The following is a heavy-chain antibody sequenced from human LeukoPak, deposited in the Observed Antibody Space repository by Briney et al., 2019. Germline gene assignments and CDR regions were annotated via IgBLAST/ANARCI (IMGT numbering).Heavy chain of an antibody. CDR3: ARRKFSSSTYYFDY. CDR1: GGSISSYY. CDR2: IHGSGSS. V-gene: IGHV4-59*01. D-gene: IGHD6-13*01. Sequence: PSETLSLTCTVSGGSISSYYWSWIRQPPGKGLEWIGYIHGSGSSNYYPSLKSRVTISIDTSKDQFSLRLSSVTAADTAVYYCARRKFSSSTYYFDYWGQGTLVTVSS. J-gene: IGHJ4*02.